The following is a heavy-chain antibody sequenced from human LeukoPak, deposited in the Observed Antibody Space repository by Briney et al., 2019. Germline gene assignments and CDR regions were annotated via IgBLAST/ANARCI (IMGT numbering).Heavy chain of an antibody. CDR3: ARHNIVVVPAAVSPWFDP. V-gene: IGHV1-69*06. CDR1: GGTFSSYA. CDR2: IIPIFGTA. J-gene: IGHJ5*02. Sequence: SGKVSCKASGGTFSSYAISWVRQAPGQGLEWMGGIIPIFGTANYAQKFQGRVTITADKSTSTAYMELSSLRSEDTAVYYCARHNIVVVPAAVSPWFDPWGQGTLVTVSS. D-gene: IGHD2-2*01.